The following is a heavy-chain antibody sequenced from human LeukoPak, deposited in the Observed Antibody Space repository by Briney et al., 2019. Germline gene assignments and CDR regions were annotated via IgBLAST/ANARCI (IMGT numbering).Heavy chain of an antibody. Sequence: GGTLRLSCAASGFTFSSYGMSWVRQAPGKGLEWVSAISGSGGSTYYADSVEGRSTISRDNSKNTLYLQMNSLRAEDTAVYYCAKDWGGITMIVVVITPVYWGQGTLVTVSS. J-gene: IGHJ4*02. CDR1: GFTFSSYG. D-gene: IGHD3-22*01. CDR3: AKDWGGITMIVVVITPVY. V-gene: IGHV3-23*01. CDR2: ISGSGGST.